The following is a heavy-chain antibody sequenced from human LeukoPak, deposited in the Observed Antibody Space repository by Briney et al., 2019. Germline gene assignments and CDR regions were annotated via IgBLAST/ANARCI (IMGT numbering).Heavy chain of an antibody. V-gene: IGHV4-4*07. CDR1: GGSISSYY. CDR2: IYTSGST. CDR3: ARLVPRGAAAGDFDY. J-gene: IGHJ4*02. D-gene: IGHD6-13*01. Sequence: PSETLSLTCPVSGGSISSYYWSWIRQPAGKGLEWIGRIYTSGSTDYNPSLKSRVTMSVDTSKNQFSLKLSSVTAADTAVYYCARLVPRGAAAGDFDYWGQGTLVTVSS.